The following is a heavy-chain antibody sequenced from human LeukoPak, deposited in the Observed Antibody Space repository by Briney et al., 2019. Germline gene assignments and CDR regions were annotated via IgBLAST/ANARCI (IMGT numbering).Heavy chain of an antibody. CDR1: GGTFSNYA. Sequence: SVKVSCKASGGTFSNYALSWVRQAPGQGLEWMGAIIPFLDTSNYPPKFQGRVTITTDESTSTAYMELSSLRSDDTAVYYCARAQAGNYDWPLDLWGQGTLVTVSS. CDR3: ARAQAGNYDWPLDL. CDR2: IIPFLDTS. J-gene: IGHJ5*02. D-gene: IGHD5-12*01. V-gene: IGHV1-69*05.